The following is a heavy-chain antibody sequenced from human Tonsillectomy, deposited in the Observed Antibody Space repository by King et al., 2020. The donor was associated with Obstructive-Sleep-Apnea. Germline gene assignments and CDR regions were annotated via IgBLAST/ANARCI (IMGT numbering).Heavy chain of an antibody. J-gene: IGHJ4*02. V-gene: IGHV3-15*01. Sequence: VQLVESGGGLVKAEGSLRLSCAASEFTFSNAWMSWVRQVPGKGLDWGGRISTKTDGASTDYAAPVKGRFIISRDDSKNTLYLQMNSLKIEDTAVYYCTRGSAAAYFDYWGQGTLVTVSS. CDR3: TRGSAAAYFDY. D-gene: IGHD6-13*01. CDR1: EFTFSNAW. CDR2: ISTKTDGAST.